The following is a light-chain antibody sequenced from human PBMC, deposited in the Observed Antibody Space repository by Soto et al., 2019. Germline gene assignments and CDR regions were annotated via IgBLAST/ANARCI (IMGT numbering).Light chain of an antibody. Sequence: EIVLTQSPGTLSLSPGERATLSCRASQSVSSSYLAWYQQKPGQAPRLLIYGASSRATGIPDRFSGSGSRTDFTRTSSLLGSEDLAVYCCPAYGRPTPTWTIGQGTKVDIK. CDR3: PAYGRPTPTWT. CDR1: QSVSSSY. J-gene: IGKJ1*01. V-gene: IGKV3-20*01. CDR2: GAS.